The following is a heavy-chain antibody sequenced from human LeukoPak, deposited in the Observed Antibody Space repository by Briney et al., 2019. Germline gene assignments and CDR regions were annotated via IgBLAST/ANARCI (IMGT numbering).Heavy chain of an antibody. D-gene: IGHD3-9*01. V-gene: IGHV4-59*08. CDR2: IYYSGST. J-gene: IGHJ4*02. CDR3: ARQILHYDILTGYPLYYFDY. CDR1: GGSISSYY. Sequence: SSETLSLTCTVSGGSISSYYWSWIRQPPGKGLEWIGYIYYSGSTNYNPSLKSRVTISVDTSKNQFSLKLSSVTAADTAVYYCARQILHYDILTGYPLYYFDYWGQGTLVTVSS.